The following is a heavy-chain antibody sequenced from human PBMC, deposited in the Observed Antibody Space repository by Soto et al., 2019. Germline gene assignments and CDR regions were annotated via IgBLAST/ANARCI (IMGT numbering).Heavy chain of an antibody. CDR2: IYYSGST. CDR3: ARDVDYYDSSGYYWRYFDY. J-gene: IGHJ4*02. V-gene: IGHV4-30-4*01. CDR1: GGSISSGDYY. Sequence: SETLSLTCTVSGGSISSGDYYWSWIRQPPGKGLEWIGYIYYSGSTYYNPSLKSRVTISVDTSKNQFSLKLSSVTAADTAVYFCARDVDYYDSSGYYWRYFDYWGQGTLVTVSS. D-gene: IGHD3-22*01.